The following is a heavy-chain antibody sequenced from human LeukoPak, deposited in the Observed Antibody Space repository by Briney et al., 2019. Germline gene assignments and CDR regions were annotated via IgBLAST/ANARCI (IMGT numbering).Heavy chain of an antibody. CDR3: TRVGYIDEGIDY. V-gene: IGHV3-7*04. J-gene: IGHJ4*02. CDR2: IKQDGSKK. D-gene: IGHD5-24*01. CDR1: GFPFSSYW. Sequence: LRLSCVASGFPFSSYWMTWVRQAPGKGLEWMANIKQDGSKKSYVDSVKGRFTISRDNAKNSLYLQMNSLRAEDTAIYYCTRVGYIDEGIDYWGQGTLVTVSS.